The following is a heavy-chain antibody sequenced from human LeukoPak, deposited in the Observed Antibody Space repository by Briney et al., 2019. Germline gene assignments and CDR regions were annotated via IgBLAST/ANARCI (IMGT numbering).Heavy chain of an antibody. CDR2: IYSGGST. Sequence: GGSLRLSCAASGFTFSNYWMSWVRQAPGKGLEWVSVIYSGGSTYYADSVKGRFTISRDNSKNTLYLQMNSLRAEDTAVYYCARGAMGYSSGWYKAPQDYCYYMDVWGKGTTVTISS. D-gene: IGHD6-19*01. CDR1: GFTFSNYW. CDR3: ARGAMGYSSGWYKAPQDYCYYMDV. V-gene: IGHV3-53*01. J-gene: IGHJ6*03.